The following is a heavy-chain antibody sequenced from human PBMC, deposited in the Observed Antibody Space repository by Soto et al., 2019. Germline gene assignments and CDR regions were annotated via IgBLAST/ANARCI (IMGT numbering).Heavy chain of an antibody. CDR3: ASLAYSGTLGWFDP. V-gene: IGHV4-59*08. J-gene: IGHJ5*02. D-gene: IGHD5-12*01. CDR2: IYYSGST. Sequence: SETLSLTCTVSGGSISSYYWSWIRQPPGKGLEWIGYIYYSGSTNYNPSLKSRVTISVDTSKNQFSLKLSSVTAADTAVYYCASLAYSGTLGWFDPWGQGTLVTVSS. CDR1: GGSISSYY.